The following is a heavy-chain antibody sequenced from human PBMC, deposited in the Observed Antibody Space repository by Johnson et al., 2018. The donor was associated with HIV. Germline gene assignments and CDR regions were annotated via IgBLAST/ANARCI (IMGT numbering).Heavy chain of an antibody. CDR3: VRDTYYYDRSGYLTRPRAFDV. Sequence: VQLVESGGGVVRPGESLRLSCAASGFRFHEYGMTWVRQVPGKGPEWVSGINWNGATPGSADSVKGRFTISRDNAKNFLYLQMNSLRGEDTALYYCVRDTYYYDRSGYLTRPRAFDVWGQGTMVTVSS. V-gene: IGHV3-20*04. CDR2: INWNGATP. J-gene: IGHJ3*01. D-gene: IGHD3-22*01. CDR1: GFRFHEYG.